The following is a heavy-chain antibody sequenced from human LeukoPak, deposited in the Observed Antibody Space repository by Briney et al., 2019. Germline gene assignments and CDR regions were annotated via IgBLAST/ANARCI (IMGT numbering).Heavy chain of an antibody. D-gene: IGHD2-15*01. V-gene: IGHV3-66*04. CDR1: GFTFSSYD. Sequence: HPGGSLRLSCAASGFTFSSYDMSWVRQAPGKGLEGVSVIYSISNTYYAESVKGRFIISRDNSQNTVYIQMKSLRAEETAVYYCARHAMVVAASVFAPWGQGSLVTVSS. CDR3: ARHAMVVAASVFAP. J-gene: IGHJ5*02. CDR2: IYSISNT.